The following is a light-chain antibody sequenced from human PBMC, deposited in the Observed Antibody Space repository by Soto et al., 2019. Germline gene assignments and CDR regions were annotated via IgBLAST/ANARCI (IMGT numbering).Light chain of an antibody. V-gene: IGLV2-8*01. CDR2: EVT. CDR3: SSYAGRNGVV. Sequence: QSALTQPPSASGSAGQSVTISCTGTSSEIGGYNYVSWYQQFPGQETKLMIYEVTKRPSGVTDRLSGSKSGNTTSLTVSRLQAEDEADFYCSSYAGRNGVVFGGGTKVTV. J-gene: IGLJ2*01. CDR1: SSEIGGYNY.